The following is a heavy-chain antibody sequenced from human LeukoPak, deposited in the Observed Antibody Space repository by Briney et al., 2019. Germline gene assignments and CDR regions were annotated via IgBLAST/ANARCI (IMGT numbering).Heavy chain of an antibody. CDR2: ICANDGNT. J-gene: IGHJ4*02. CDR3: AKGSGSSCYSPCDY. Sequence: GGSLRLSCAASGFPFSDYAMTWVRQAPGKGLEWVSVICANDGNTYYADAVKGRFTISRDNSKDTLYLQMDSLRAEDTAVYYCAKGSGSSCYSPCDYWGQGILVTVSS. V-gene: IGHV3-23*01. CDR1: GFPFSDYA. D-gene: IGHD2-15*01.